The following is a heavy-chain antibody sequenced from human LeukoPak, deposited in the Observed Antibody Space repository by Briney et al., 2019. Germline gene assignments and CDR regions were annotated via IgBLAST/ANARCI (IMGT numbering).Heavy chain of an antibody. CDR2: ISAYNGNT. CDR3: ASGTRYCSGGSCPREYYYYYGMDV. V-gene: IGHV1-18*01. Sequence: ASVKVSCKASGYTFTSYGIIWVRQAPGQGLEWMGWISAYNGNTNYAQKLQGRVTMTTDTSTSTAYMELRSLRSDDTAVYYCASGTRYCSGGSCPREYYYYYGMDVWGQGTTVSVSS. CDR1: GYTFTSYG. D-gene: IGHD2-15*01. J-gene: IGHJ6*02.